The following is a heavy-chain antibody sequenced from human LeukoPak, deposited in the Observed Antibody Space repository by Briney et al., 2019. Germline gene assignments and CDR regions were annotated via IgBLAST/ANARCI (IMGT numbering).Heavy chain of an antibody. V-gene: IGHV3-7*01. CDR1: GFTFSSYW. Sequence: GGSLRLSCAASGFTFSSYWMSWVRQAPGKGLEWVANIKQDGSEKYYVDSVKGRFTISRDNAKNSLYLQMNSLRAEDTAVYYCARDRSGVWFRELLIDYMDAWGKGTTVTVSS. D-gene: IGHD3-10*01. CDR2: IKQDGSEK. J-gene: IGHJ6*03. CDR3: ARDRSGVWFRELLIDYMDA.